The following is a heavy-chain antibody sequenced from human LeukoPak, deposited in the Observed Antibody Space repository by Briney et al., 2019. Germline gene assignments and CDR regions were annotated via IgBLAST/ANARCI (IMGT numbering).Heavy chain of an antibody. V-gene: IGHV3-23*01. CDR3: AKGGQSGSYGMDV. CDR1: GFTFSSYA. CDR2: ISGSGGTT. J-gene: IGHJ6*02. D-gene: IGHD1-26*01. Sequence: GGSLRLSCAASGFTFSSYAMSWVRQAPGKGLEWVPAISGSGGTTYYADSVKGRFTISRDNSKNTLYLQMNSLRAEDTAVFYCAKGGQSGSYGMDVWGQGTTVTVSS.